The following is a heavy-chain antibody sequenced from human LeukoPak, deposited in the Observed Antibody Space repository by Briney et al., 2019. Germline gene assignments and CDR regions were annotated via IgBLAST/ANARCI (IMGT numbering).Heavy chain of an antibody. CDR3: ARVEASGYDYGAFDY. V-gene: IGHV3-7*01. J-gene: IGHJ4*02. CDR2: IKQDGSEK. Sequence: GGSLRLSCAASGFTFNRYWMSWVRQAPGKGLEWVANIKQDGSEKYYVDSVKGRFTISRDNAKNSLYLQMNSLRAEDTAVYYCARVEASGYDYGAFDYWGQGTLVTVSA. CDR1: GFTFNRYW. D-gene: IGHD5-12*01.